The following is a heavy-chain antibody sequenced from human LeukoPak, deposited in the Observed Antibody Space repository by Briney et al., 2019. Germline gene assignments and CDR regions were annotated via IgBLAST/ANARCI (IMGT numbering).Heavy chain of an antibody. J-gene: IGHJ4*02. V-gene: IGHV1-2*02. CDR1: GYTFTGYY. D-gene: IGHD6-19*01. CDR3: ARENIAVAGTVDY. Sequence: GASVKVSCKASGYTFTGYYMHWVRQAPGQGPEWMGWINPNSGGTNYAQKFQGRVTMTRDTSISTAYMELSRLRSDDTAVYYCARENIAVAGTVDYWGQGTLVTVSS. CDR2: INPNSGGT.